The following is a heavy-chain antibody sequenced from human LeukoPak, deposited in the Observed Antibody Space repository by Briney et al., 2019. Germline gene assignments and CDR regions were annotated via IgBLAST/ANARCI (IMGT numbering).Heavy chain of an antibody. CDR1: SGSISSSSYY. CDR3: ARAVCGRYMDV. V-gene: IGHV4-39*07. CDR2: IYYSGST. J-gene: IGHJ6*03. Sequence: SETLSLTCTVSSGSISSSSYYWGWIRQPPGKGLEWIGSIYYSGSTYYNPSLKSRVTISVDTSKNQFSLKLSSVTAADTAVYYCARAVCGRYMDVWGKGTTVTVSS. D-gene: IGHD1-26*01.